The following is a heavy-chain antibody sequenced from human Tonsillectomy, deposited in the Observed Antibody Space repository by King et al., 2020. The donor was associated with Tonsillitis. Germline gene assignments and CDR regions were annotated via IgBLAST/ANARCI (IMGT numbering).Heavy chain of an antibody. D-gene: IGHD1-26*01. CDR2: INPNSGGT. Sequence: VQLVESGAEVKKPGASVKVSCKASGYTFTDYYMHWVRQAPGQGLEWMGWINPNSGGTNYAKKFKGWVTMTKDTSISTVYMELSSLRSGDTAVYYCARVLIVGVTVVFAVWGHGTMVTVSS. CDR3: ARVLIVGVTVVFAV. CDR1: GYTFTDYY. J-gene: IGHJ3*01. V-gene: IGHV1-2*04.